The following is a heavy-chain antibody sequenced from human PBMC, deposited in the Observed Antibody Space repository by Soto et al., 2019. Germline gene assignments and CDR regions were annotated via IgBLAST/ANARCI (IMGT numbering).Heavy chain of an antibody. Sequence: PSETLSLTCTVSGGSISSSSYYWGWIRQPPGKGLEWIGSIDYSGSTYYNPSLKSRVTISVDTSKNQFSPKLSSVTAADTAVYYCARNSVNYYDSSGYPPGSFDYWGQGTLVTVSS. CDR2: IDYSGST. CDR3: ARNSVNYYDSSGYPPGSFDY. D-gene: IGHD3-22*01. V-gene: IGHV4-39*01. J-gene: IGHJ4*02. CDR1: GGSISSSSYY.